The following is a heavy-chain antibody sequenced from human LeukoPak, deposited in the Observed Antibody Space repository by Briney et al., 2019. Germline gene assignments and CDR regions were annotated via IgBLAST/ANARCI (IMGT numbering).Heavy chain of an antibody. J-gene: IGHJ4*02. CDR3: ARGLYYYDSSVGY. V-gene: IGHV4-59*01. CDR2: IYYTGST. D-gene: IGHD3-22*01. Sequence: SETLSLTCTVSGGSINGYYWSWIRQSPGKGLESLGYIYYTGSTNYNPSLKSRVTISVDTSKTQFSLRLSSVTAADTAVYYCARGLYYYDSSVGYWGQGTLVTVSS. CDR1: GGSINGYY.